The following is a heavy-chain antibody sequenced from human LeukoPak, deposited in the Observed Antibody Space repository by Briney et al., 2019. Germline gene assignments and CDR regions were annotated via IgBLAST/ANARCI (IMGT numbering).Heavy chain of an antibody. J-gene: IGHJ4*02. CDR3: ARGSSGSPLYFDY. Sequence: PGGSLRLSCAASGFTFSSHWMHWVRQAPGKGLVWVSRINSDRTGTDYADSVKGRFTISRDNAKNTLYLQMNSLRAEDTAVYYCARGSSGSPLYFDYWGQGTLVTVSS. CDR2: INSDRTGT. CDR1: GFTFSSHW. V-gene: IGHV3-74*01. D-gene: IGHD6-19*01.